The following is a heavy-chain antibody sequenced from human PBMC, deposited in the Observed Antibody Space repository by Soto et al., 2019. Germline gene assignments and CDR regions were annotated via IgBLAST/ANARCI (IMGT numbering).Heavy chain of an antibody. CDR2: IYYSGST. J-gene: IGHJ4*02. CDR3: ARDPEYGDFYFDY. D-gene: IGHD4-17*01. V-gene: IGHV4-59*01. Sequence: QVQLQESGPGLVKPSETLSLTCTVSGGSISSYYWSWIRQPPGKGLEWIGYIYYSGSTNYNPSLKSRVTISVDTSKNQFSLKLSSVTAADTAVYYCARDPEYGDFYFDYWGQGTLVTVSS. CDR1: GGSISSYY.